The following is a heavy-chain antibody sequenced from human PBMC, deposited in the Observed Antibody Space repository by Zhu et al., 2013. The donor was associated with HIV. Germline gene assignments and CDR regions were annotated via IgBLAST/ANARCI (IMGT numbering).Heavy chain of an antibody. CDR1: GYTFTSYG. J-gene: IGHJ6*02. D-gene: IGHD1-26*01. V-gene: IGHV1-18*01. Sequence: QVQLVQSGAEVKKPGASVKVSCKASGYTFTSYGISWVRQAPGQGLEWMGWISAYNGNTNYAQKLQGRVTMTTDTSTSTAYMELRSLRSDDTAVYYCARRGAPSEGAIVDYDPYYYYGMDVWGQGTTVTVSS. CDR3: ARRGAPSEGAIVDYDPYYYYGMDV. CDR2: ISAYNGNT.